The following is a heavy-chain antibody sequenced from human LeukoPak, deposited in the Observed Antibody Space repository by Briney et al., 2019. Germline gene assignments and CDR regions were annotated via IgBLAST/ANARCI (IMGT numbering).Heavy chain of an antibody. J-gene: IGHJ4*02. Sequence: SETLSLTCPVPGGSISSYYRSWIRQPPGKGLEWIGYIYYNGSTNHHPPLKSRVTISVDTSKNQFSLKLSSVTAADTAVYYCTSYYYDSSGYYNFDYWGQGTLVTVSS. CDR3: TSYYYDSSGYYNFDY. D-gene: IGHD3-22*01. V-gene: IGHV4-59*01. CDR1: GGSISSYY. CDR2: IYYNGST.